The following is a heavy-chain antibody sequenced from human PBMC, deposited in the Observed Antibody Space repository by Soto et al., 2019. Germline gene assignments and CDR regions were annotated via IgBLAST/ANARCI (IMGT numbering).Heavy chain of an antibody. CDR1: GYTFSNYG. CDR2: ISAYNGNI. CDR3: AREPPGEGAAMFDL. V-gene: IGHV1-18*01. Sequence: QVQLVQSGAEVKKPGASVKVSCKASGYTFSNYGISWVRQAPGKGLEWMGWISAYNGNIKFAQKVQGRVTMTTDTFTSTAFMELRSLISDDTAVYYCAREPPGEGAAMFDLWGQGTLVTVSS. D-gene: IGHD3-10*01. J-gene: IGHJ5*02.